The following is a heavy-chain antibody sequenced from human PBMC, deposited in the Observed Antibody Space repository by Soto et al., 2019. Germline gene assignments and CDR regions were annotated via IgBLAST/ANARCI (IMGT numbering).Heavy chain of an antibody. V-gene: IGHV3-23*01. J-gene: IGHJ3*02. CDR3: AKDAYGGAFDI. CDR1: GFTFSSFA. D-gene: IGHD2-21*01. Sequence: GWSLRLSCAASGFTFSSFAMSLVRQAPGKGLEWVSEITGSAGSTYYADSVKGRFTISRDNSRDTLYMQMNTLRAEDTAVYYCAKDAYGGAFDIWGLGTMVTVSS. CDR2: ITGSAGST.